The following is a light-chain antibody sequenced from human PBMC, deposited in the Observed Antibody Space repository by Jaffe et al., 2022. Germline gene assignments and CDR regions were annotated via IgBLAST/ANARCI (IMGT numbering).Light chain of an antibody. V-gene: IGKV1-39*01. CDR3: QQSYSTPYI. Sequence: DIQMTQSPSSLSASVGDRVTITCRASQSISTYLNWYQQKPRKAPKLLIYAASSLQRGVPSRFSGSGSGTDFTLTISSLQPEDFATYYCQQSYSTPYIFGQGTKLEIK. CDR2: AAS. J-gene: IGKJ2*01. CDR1: QSISTY.